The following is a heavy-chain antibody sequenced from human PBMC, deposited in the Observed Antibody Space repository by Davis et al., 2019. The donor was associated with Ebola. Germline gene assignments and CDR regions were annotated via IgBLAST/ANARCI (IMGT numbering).Heavy chain of an antibody. J-gene: IGHJ3*02. CDR3: ARPWYSGTYYDAYDI. V-gene: IGHV4-39*01. Sequence: MPSETLSLTCTVSGASISSRSYYWGWIRQPPGKGLEWVGSFSYGDNTHYYNPSLRSRVTISFDTSRNQFSLKLSSATAADTAVYYCARPWYSGTYYDAYDIWGQGTMVAVSS. CDR1: GASISSRSYY. D-gene: IGHD1-26*01. CDR2: FSYGDNTH.